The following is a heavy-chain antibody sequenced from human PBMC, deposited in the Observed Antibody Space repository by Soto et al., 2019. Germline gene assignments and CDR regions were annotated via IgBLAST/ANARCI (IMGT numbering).Heavy chain of an antibody. V-gene: IGHV1-3*01. CDR2: INAGNGNT. CDR1: GFTFTSSA. Sequence: ASGKVSCKASGFTFTSSAMHWLRQAPGQRLEWMGWINAGNGNTKYSQKFQGRVTITRDTSASTAYMELSSLRSEDTAVYYCARAVAVAADFDYWGQGTLVTVSS. D-gene: IGHD6-19*01. CDR3: ARAVAVAADFDY. J-gene: IGHJ4*02.